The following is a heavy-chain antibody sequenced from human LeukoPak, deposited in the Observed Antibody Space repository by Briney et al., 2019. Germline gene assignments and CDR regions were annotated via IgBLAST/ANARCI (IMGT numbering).Heavy chain of an antibody. V-gene: IGHV3-73*01. CDR3: TRLKDPYDYGDYAFDY. Sequence: GGSLRLSCVASGFTFSGSAIHWVRQAAGKGLEWVGRIKSKTENYATAYAASVKGRFTVSRDDLKNTAYLQMNSLKTEDTAVYYCTRLKDPYDYGDYAFDYWGQGTLVTVSS. J-gene: IGHJ4*02. D-gene: IGHD4-17*01. CDR1: GFTFSGSA. CDR2: IKSKTENYAT.